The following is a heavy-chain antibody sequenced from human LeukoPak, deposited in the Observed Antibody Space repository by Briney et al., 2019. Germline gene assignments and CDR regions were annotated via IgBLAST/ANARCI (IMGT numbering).Heavy chain of an antibody. Sequence: GGSLRLSCAASGFTFRDFSMHWVRQAPGKGLEWVSLISGDGGATHYADSVKGRFTISRDNSKNSLYLQMSSLRVEDTAFYYCAKGNNSISLNFDYWGQGTLVTVSS. CDR3: AKGNNSISLNFDY. D-gene: IGHD2/OR15-2a*01. V-gene: IGHV3-43*02. CDR2: ISGDGGAT. J-gene: IGHJ4*02. CDR1: GFTFRDFS.